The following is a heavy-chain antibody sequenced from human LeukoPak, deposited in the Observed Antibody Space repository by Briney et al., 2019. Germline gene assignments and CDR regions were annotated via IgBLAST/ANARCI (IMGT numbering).Heavy chain of an antibody. CDR2: ISGSGGST. CDR3: ARESGYAVGDF. Sequence: GGSLRLSCAASGFTFSSYAMSWVRQAPGKGLEWVSAISGSGGSTYYADSVKGRFIISKDISKNTLYLQMNNLRADDTAVYYCARESGYAVGDFWGRGTPVTVSS. J-gene: IGHJ4*02. V-gene: IGHV3-23*01. D-gene: IGHD5-12*01. CDR1: GFTFSSYA.